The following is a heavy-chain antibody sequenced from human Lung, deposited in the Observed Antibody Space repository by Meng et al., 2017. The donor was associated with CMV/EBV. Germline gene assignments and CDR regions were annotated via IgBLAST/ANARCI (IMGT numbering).Heavy chain of an antibody. CDR2: INPNSGGT. J-gene: IGHJ5*02. D-gene: IGHD2-2*01. V-gene: IGHV1-2*02. CDR1: GYTFTGYY. Sequence: ASVKVSXKASGYTFTGYYMHWVRQAPGQGLEWMGWINPNSGGTNYAQKFQGRVTMTRDTSISTAYMELSRLRSDDTAVYYCARGVGYCSSTSCQVWFDPWGQGTXVTVSS. CDR3: ARGVGYCSSTSCQVWFDP.